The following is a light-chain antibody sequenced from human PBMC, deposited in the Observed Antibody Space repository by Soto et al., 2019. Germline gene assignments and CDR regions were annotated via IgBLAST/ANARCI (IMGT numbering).Light chain of an antibody. CDR1: QSISTY. CDR2: AAS. J-gene: IGKJ4*01. Sequence: DIQMTQSPSSLSASVGDRVTITCRASQSISTYLNWYQQKPGKAPKLLISAASSLQSGVPSRYSGSGSGTYFSLTINSLQPEDFATYYCHQSYTPPFTFGGGTMVEIK. V-gene: IGKV1-39*01. CDR3: HQSYTPPFT.